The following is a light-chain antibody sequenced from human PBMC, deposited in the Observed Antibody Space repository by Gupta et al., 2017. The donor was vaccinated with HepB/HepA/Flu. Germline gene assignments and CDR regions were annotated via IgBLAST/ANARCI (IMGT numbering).Light chain of an antibody. V-gene: IGLV3-21*04. CDR2: SDS. Sequence: SYVLTQPPSVSVAPGKTARITCGGNNIGSKSVHWYQQNPGQAPVLVIYSDSDRPSGIPERFSGSNSGNTATLTISRVGAGDEADYYCQVCDSSSDHVVFGGGTKLTVL. CDR1: NIGSKS. J-gene: IGLJ2*01. CDR3: QVCDSSSDHVV.